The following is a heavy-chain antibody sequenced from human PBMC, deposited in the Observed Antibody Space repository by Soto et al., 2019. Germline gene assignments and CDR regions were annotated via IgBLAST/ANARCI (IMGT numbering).Heavy chain of an antibody. CDR1: GFTFSSYS. CDR2: ICGSVGST. CDR3: AIDSIRSRVVVPAAMPLFDY. J-gene: IGHJ4*02. Sequence: PGGSLRLSCAASGFTFSSYSMNWVRQAPGKGLEWVSAICGSVGSTYYADSVKGRFTISRDNSKNTLYLQMNSLRAEDTAVYYCAIDSIRSRVVVPAAMPLFDYWGQGTLVTVSS. V-gene: IGHV3-23*01. D-gene: IGHD2-2*01.